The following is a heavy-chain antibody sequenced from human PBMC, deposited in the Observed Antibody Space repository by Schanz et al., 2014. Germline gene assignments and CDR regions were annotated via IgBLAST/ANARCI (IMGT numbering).Heavy chain of an antibody. CDR1: GFTFSDYY. CDR3: ARRASCSRIGCPFDS. D-gene: IGHD2-2*01. CDR2: ISGTTTYT. J-gene: IGHJ4*02. V-gene: IGHV3-11*05. Sequence: QVQLVESGGGVVQPGRSLRLSCAAPGFTFSDYYMSWIRQAPGKGLEWVSYISGTTTYTNYADSVKGRFTISRDSPKNTLYLQMNSLRAEDTAMYYCARRASCSRIGCPFDSWGQGTLVTVSS.